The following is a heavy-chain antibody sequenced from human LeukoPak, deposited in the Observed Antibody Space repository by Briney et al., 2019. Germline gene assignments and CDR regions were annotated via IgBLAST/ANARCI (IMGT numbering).Heavy chain of an antibody. CDR1: GYTFTGYY. CDR2: INPNSGGT. J-gene: IGHJ5*02. CDR3: ASIGSSGWHWFDP. V-gene: IGHV1-2*02. Sequence: ASVEVSCKASGYTFTGYYMHWVRQAPGQGLEWMGWINPNSGGTNYAQKFQGRVTMTRDTSISTAYMELSRLRSDDTAVYYCASIGSSGWHWFDPWGQGTLVTVSS. D-gene: IGHD6-19*01.